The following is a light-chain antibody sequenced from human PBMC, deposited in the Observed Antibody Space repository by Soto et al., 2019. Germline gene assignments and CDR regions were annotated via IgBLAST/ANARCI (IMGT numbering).Light chain of an antibody. V-gene: IGKV2D-29*01. Sequence: DVVMTQTPLSLSVTPGQPASISRKSSQSLLHTDGKTYLYWYLQKPGHPPQLLIYEVFNRFSGVPARFSGSGSGTDFALKISRVEAEDVGTYYCMQTIQPLLTFGGGTKVEI. CDR2: EVF. CDR3: MQTIQPLLT. J-gene: IGKJ4*01. CDR1: QSLLHTDGKTY.